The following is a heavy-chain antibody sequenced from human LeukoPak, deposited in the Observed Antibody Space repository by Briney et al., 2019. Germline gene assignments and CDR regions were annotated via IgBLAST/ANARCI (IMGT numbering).Heavy chain of an antibody. V-gene: IGHV3-7*01. CDR1: GFTFNGFW. Sequence: PGGSLRLSCAASGFTFNGFWMSWVRQAPGKGLGWVANIKQDGSDIYYLGSVRGRFTISRDNAMNSLYLQMNSLRVEDTAVYYCTRDALYGDPSYYYMDVWGKGTTVTVSS. D-gene: IGHD4-17*01. CDR3: TRDALYGDPSYYYMDV. J-gene: IGHJ6*03. CDR2: IKQDGSDI.